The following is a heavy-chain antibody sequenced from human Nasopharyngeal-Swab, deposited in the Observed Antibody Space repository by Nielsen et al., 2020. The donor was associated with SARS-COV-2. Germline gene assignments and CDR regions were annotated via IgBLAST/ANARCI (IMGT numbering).Heavy chain of an antibody. Sequence: GGSLRLSCAASGFTFSSYGMHWVRQAPGKGLEWVAVIWYDGSNKYYADSVKGRFTISRDNSKNTLYLQMNSLRAEDTAVYYCASPLSGSYGFDYWGQGTLVTVSS. D-gene: IGHD3-10*01. V-gene: IGHV3-33*01. CDR1: GFTFSSYG. CDR2: IWYDGSNK. CDR3: ASPLSGSYGFDY. J-gene: IGHJ4*02.